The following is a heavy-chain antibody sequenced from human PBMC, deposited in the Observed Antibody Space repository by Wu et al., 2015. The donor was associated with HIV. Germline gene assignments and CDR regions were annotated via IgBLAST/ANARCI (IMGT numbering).Heavy chain of an antibody. Sequence: QVQLQQWGAGLLKPSETLSLTCAVYGGSFSGYYWSWIRQPPGKGLEWIGEINHSGSTNYNPSLKSRVTISVDTSKNQFSLKLSSVTAADTAVYYCARSSVATIGGIGYWGQGTLVTVSS. D-gene: IGHD5-12*01. CDR2: INHSGST. J-gene: IGHJ4*02. V-gene: IGHV4-34*01. CDR1: GGSFSGYY. CDR3: ARSSVATIGGIGY.